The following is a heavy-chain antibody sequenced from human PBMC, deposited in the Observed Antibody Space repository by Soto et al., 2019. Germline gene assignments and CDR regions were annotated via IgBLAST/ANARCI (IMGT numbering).Heavy chain of an antibody. V-gene: IGHV3-30*03. CDR1: TVTINVHG. Sequence: PGGSLRLSCTSSTVTINVHGIQWVRQAPGKGLEWVALISNDGRAQYYADSGKGRFTISRDYSKNTVDLQMNSLRNEEPAVYYCARDIWSGDYKGFDSCAPGTLVTVSA. J-gene: IGHJ5*01. D-gene: IGHD3-3*01. CDR3: ARDIWSGDYKGFDS. CDR2: ISNDGRAQ.